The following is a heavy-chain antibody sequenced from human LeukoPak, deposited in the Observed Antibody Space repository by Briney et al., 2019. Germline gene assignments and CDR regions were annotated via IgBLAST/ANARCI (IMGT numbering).Heavy chain of an antibody. V-gene: IGHV4-39*07. D-gene: IGHD3-22*01. J-gene: IGHJ1*01. CDR1: GGSISSSSYY. CDR2: IYYSGST. Sequence: SGTLSLTCTVSGGSISSSSYYWGWIRQPPGKGLEWIGSIYYSGSTYYNPSLKSRVTISVDTSKNQFSLKLSSVTAADTAVYYCASSYPTYYYDSSGFPTPAQHWGQGTLVTVSS. CDR3: ASSYPTYYYDSSGFPTPAQH.